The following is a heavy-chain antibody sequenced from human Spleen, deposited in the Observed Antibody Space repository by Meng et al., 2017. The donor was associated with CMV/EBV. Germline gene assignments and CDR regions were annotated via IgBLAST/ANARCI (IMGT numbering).Heavy chain of an antibody. V-gene: IGHV3-7*01. CDR1: GFTFSSYW. D-gene: IGHD4-17*01. Sequence: GESLKISCAAFGFTFSSYWMSWVRQAPGKGLEWVANIKQDGSEKYYVASVKGRFTISRDNAKNSLYLQMNSRRAEDTAVYYCARDSYGEADYWGQGTLVTVSS. J-gene: IGHJ4*02. CDR2: IKQDGSEK. CDR3: ARDSYGEADY.